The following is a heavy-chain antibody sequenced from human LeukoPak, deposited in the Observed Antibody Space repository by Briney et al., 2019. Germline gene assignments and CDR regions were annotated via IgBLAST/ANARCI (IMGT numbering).Heavy chain of an antibody. J-gene: IGHJ6*03. CDR2: MNPNSGNT. V-gene: IGHV1-8*01. CDR3: VRGLVSIAAAGKKPYYYYYMDV. CDR1: GYTFTSYD. Sequence: ASVKVSCKASGYTFTSYDINWVRQATGQGLEWMGWMNPNSGNTGYAQKFQGRVTMTRNTSISTAYMELSSLRSEDTAVYYCVRGLVSIAAAGKKPYYYYYMDVWGKGTTVTVSS. D-gene: IGHD6-13*01.